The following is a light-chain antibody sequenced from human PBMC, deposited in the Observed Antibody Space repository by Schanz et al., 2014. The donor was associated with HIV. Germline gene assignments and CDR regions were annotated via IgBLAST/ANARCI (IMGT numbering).Light chain of an antibody. CDR3: QHYNNWPPWT. V-gene: IGKV3-11*01. CDR2: DTA. Sequence: EIVLTQSPGTLSLFPGERAALSCRASQTVSRYLAWYQQKPGQAPRLLIYDTANRATGIPARFSGSGSGTDFTLTISSLEPEDFALYYCQHYNNWPPWTFGQGTKVEIK. J-gene: IGKJ1*01. CDR1: QTVSRY.